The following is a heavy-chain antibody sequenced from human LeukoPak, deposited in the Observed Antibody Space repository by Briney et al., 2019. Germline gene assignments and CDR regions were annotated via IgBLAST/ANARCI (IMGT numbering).Heavy chain of an antibody. D-gene: IGHD2-15*01. Sequence: ASVKVSCKASGYTFTGYYMHWVRQAPGQGLEWMGWINTNTGNPTYAQGFTGRFVFSLDTSVSTAYLQISSLKAEDTAVYYCARAEGGYCSGGSCYRVFDYWGQGTLVTVSS. V-gene: IGHV7-4-1*02. J-gene: IGHJ4*02. CDR1: GYTFTGYY. CDR3: ARAEGGYCSGGSCYRVFDY. CDR2: INTNTGNP.